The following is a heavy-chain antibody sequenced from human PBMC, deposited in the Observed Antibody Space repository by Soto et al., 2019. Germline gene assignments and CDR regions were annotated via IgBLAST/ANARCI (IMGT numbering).Heavy chain of an antibody. J-gene: IGHJ4*02. CDR1: VGSVSSGSYY. CDR3: ARHSPDFDWLSQFDY. D-gene: IGHD3-9*01. Sequence: PSETLSLTCTVSVGSVSSGSYYWSWFRQPPGKGLEWIGYIYYSGSTNYNPSLKSRVTISVDTSKNQFSLKLSSVTAADTAVYYCARHSPDFDWLSQFDYWGQGTLVTVSS. V-gene: IGHV4-61*01. CDR2: IYYSGST.